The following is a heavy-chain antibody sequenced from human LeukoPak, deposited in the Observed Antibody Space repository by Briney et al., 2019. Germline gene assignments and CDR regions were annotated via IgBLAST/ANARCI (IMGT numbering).Heavy chain of an antibody. CDR1: GGSISSSPYY. Sequence: NPSETLSLTCTVSGGSISSSPYYWGWIRQPPGKGLEWIGSIYYSGSTNYNPSLKSRVTISVDTSKNQFSLKLSSVTAADTAVYYCARVRRFHYGDYVLGRPAYFDYWGQGTLVTVSS. CDR3: ARVRRFHYGDYVLGRPAYFDY. V-gene: IGHV4-39*07. D-gene: IGHD4-17*01. CDR2: IYYSGST. J-gene: IGHJ4*02.